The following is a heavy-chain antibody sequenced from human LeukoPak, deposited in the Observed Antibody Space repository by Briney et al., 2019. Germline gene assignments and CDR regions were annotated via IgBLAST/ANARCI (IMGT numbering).Heavy chain of an antibody. CDR1: GGSISSGDYY. V-gene: IGHV4-30-4*01. J-gene: IGHJ6*02. D-gene: IGHD3-22*01. CDR3: ARGVVVLPYYYGMDV. Sequence: PSETLSLTCTVSGGSISSGDYYWSWIRQPPGKGLEWIGYIYYSGSTYYNPSLKSRVTISVDTPKNQFSLKLSSVTAADTAVYYCARGVVVLPYYYGMDVWGQGTTVTVSS. CDR2: IYYSGST.